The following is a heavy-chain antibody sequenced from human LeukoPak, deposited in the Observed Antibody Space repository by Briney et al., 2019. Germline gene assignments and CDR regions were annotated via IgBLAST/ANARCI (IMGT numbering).Heavy chain of an antibody. Sequence: SETLSLTCAVSGGSIRSSDYYWSWLRQPPGKGLEWIGYIYYSGSTYYNPSHKSRVTMSVDTSKNQFSLKLSSVTAADTAVYYCVRDVKFWGQGTLVTVSS. D-gene: IGHD3-16*02. CDR2: IYYSGST. CDR1: GGSIRSSDYY. CDR3: VRDVKF. V-gene: IGHV4-30-4*01. J-gene: IGHJ4*02.